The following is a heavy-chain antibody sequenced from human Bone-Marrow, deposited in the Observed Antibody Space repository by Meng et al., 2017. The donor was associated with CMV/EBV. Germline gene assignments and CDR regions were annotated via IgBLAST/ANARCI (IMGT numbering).Heavy chain of an antibody. V-gene: IGHV3-7*01. D-gene: IGHD5-12*01. Sequence: GESLKISCAASGFTFSSHWMTWVRQAPGKGLEWVANIKGDGSEENYVDSVKGRFTISRDNAKDSLHLQMNSLRAEDTAVFYCARLALHTGYRMFDFWGQGTLVTVSS. CDR3: ARLALHTGYRMFDF. J-gene: IGHJ4*02. CDR1: GFTFSSHW. CDR2: IKGDGSEE.